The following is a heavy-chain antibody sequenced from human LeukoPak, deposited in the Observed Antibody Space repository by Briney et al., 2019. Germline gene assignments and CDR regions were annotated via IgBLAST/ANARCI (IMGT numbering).Heavy chain of an antibody. CDR1: VGSISSDNYY. Sequence: SETLSLTCTVSVGSISSDNYYWSWIRQHPGKGLEWFGYIYYSGSTYYNPSLKSRVTISLDPSKNQYSLKLRSVTAADTAVYYCARRPVTPVGYGMDVWGQGTTVTVSS. CDR2: IYYSGST. D-gene: IGHD4-23*01. J-gene: IGHJ6*02. CDR3: ARRPVTPVGYGMDV. V-gene: IGHV4-31*03.